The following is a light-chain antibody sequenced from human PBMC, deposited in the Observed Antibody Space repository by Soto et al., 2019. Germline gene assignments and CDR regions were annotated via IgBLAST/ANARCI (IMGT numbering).Light chain of an antibody. V-gene: IGLV4-69*01. J-gene: IGLJ3*02. CDR1: SGHSHYA. Sequence: QPVLTQPPSASASLGASVKLTCTVDSGHSHYAIAWYQLRPQQGPRYLMKVDTAGSHFRGDGIPDRFSGSSSGSERYLTISSLQSDDEADYYCQTWGAAIRVFGGGTKLTVL. CDR3: QTWGAAIRV. CDR2: VDTAGSH.